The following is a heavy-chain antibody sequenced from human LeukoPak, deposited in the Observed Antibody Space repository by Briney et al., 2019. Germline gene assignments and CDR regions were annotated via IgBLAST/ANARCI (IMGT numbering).Heavy chain of an antibody. CDR2: INSNGNT. D-gene: IGHD6-19*01. J-gene: IGHJ4*02. CDR3: VRGGRGSDWGHYFDY. V-gene: IGHV4-61*02. CDR1: GGSISSDDYY. Sequence: SQTLSLTCTVSGGSISSDDYYWSWIRQPAGKGLEWIGRINSNGNTNYNPSLKSRVTISVDTSKNQFSLKLNSVTAADTAVYFCVRGGRGSDWGHYFDYWGQGTLVTVSS.